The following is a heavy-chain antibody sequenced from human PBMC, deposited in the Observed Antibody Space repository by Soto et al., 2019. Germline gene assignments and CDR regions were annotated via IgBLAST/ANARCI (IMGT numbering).Heavy chain of an antibody. Sequence: QVQLVQSGADVQRPGSSVRVSCKASGDTFNFYSINWVRQAPGLGLQWMGRINPILRMSNYAPRFQGRVTVTADKSTSTAYMELSSLRSEATAMYYCATSYGSGYRAFDSWCQGALVTVSS. J-gene: IGHJ4*02. CDR2: INPILRMS. V-gene: IGHV1-69*02. D-gene: IGHD3-10*01. CDR1: GDTFNFYS. CDR3: ATSYGSGYRAFDS.